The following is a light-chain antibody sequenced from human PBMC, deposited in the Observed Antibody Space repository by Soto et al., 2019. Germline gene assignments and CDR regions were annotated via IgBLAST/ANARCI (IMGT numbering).Light chain of an antibody. CDR2: GAS. CDR3: QQYNNWPRDT. CDR1: QSVSSN. Sequence: IVMTQSPATLSVSPGERATLSCRANQSVSSNLAWYQQKPGQAPRLLIYGASTRATGIPARFSGSGSGTDFTLTISSLQSEDFAVYYCQQYNNWPRDTFGQGTKLEI. J-gene: IGKJ2*01. V-gene: IGKV3-15*01.